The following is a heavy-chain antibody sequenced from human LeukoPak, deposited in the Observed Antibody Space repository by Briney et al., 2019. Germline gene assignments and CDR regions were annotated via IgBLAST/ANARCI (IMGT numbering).Heavy chain of an antibody. CDR2: ISSSSSYI. Sequence: PGGSLRLSCAASGFTFSSYSMNWVRQAPGKGLEWVSSISSSSSYIYYADSVEGRFTISRDNAKNSLYLQMNSLRAEDTAVYYCAKEGGGDSRYYFDYWGQGTLVTVSS. V-gene: IGHV3-21*01. CDR3: AKEGGGDSRYYFDY. J-gene: IGHJ4*02. CDR1: GFTFSSYS. D-gene: IGHD2-21*02.